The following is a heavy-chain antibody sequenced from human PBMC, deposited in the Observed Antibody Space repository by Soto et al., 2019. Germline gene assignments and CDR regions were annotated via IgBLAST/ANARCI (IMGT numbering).Heavy chain of an antibody. Sequence: EVQLVQSGAAVKKPGESLKISCKGSGYSFTSYWIGWVRQMPGKGLEWMVIIYPGDSDTRYSPSFQGQVTISADKSISTAYPQWSSLKASDPAMYYCATTSAAGKYYYGMDVWGQGTTFTVSS. V-gene: IGHV5-51*01. J-gene: IGHJ6*02. D-gene: IGHD6-13*01. CDR1: GYSFTSYW. CDR2: IYPGDSDT. CDR3: ATTSAAGKYYYGMDV.